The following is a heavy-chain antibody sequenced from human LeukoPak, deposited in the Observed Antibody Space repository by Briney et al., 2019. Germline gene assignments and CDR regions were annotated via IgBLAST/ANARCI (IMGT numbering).Heavy chain of an antibody. V-gene: IGHV3-7*01. J-gene: IGHJ3*02. CDR2: IEQDGSEK. CDR1: GFSFNWYW. CDR3: ARADRSYESIGRDAFDI. Sequence: GGSLRLSCTASGFSFNWYWMNWVRQAPGKGLEWVANIEQDGSEKNYVDSVKGRFTMSRDNARKSVFLQMDNLRAEDTAVYHCARADRSYESIGRDAFDIWGQGTMVTVSS. D-gene: IGHD3-22*01.